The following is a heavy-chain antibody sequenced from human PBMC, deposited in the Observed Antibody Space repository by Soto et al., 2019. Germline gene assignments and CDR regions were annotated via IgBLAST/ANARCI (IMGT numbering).Heavy chain of an antibody. CDR2: IYWDDDK. Sequence: SGPTLVNPTHTLTLTCTFSGFSLTTSGVGVGWIRQPPGKALEWLALIYWDDDKRYSPSLQSRLTITKDTSKNQVVLRMTNMDPVDTATSYCAHSDCSSRSCYKVWFDPRGQGTLVTVSS. V-gene: IGHV2-5*02. CDR1: GFSLTTSGVG. CDR3: AHSDCSSRSCYKVWFDP. J-gene: IGHJ5*02. D-gene: IGHD2-2*02.